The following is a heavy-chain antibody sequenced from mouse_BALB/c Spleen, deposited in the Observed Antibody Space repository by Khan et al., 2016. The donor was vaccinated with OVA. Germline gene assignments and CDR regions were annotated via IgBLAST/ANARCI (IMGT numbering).Heavy chain of an antibody. V-gene: IGHV3-2*02. D-gene: IGHD4-1*01. CDR3: ASELGRSSAIDY. CDR1: GYSITSDYA. CDR2: ISYSGST. Sequence: EVQLQESGPGLVKPSQSLSLTCTVTGYSITSDYAWNWIRQLPGNKLEWMGCISYSGSTNYSPSLKSLTSITRNTSMNQFFLQLNSMTAEDTASYYCASELGRSSAIDYWGQGTSVTVSS. J-gene: IGHJ4*01.